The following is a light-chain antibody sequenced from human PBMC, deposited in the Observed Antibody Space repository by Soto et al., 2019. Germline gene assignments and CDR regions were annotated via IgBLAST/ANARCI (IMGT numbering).Light chain of an antibody. CDR2: DVS. CDR3: CSYAGNSLWV. Sequence: QSVLTQPRSVSGSPGQSVTISCTGNNSDVGGYNYVSWYQQHPGKAPKLVIYDVSKRPSGVPDRFSGSKSGNTASLTISGLQAEDEADYYCCSYAGNSLWVFGGGTKLTVL. J-gene: IGLJ3*02. CDR1: NSDVGGYNY. V-gene: IGLV2-11*01.